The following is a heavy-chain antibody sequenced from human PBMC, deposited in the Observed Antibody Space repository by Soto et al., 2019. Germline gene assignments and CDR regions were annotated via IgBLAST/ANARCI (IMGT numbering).Heavy chain of an antibody. D-gene: IGHD6-13*01. Sequence: SETLSLTCAVYGGSFSGYYWSWIRQPPGKGLEWIGENNHSGSTNYNPSLKSRVTISVDTSKNQFSLKLSSVTAADTAVYYCARAFRRVNYYYYGMDVWGQGTTVTVSS. V-gene: IGHV4-34*01. CDR2: NNHSGST. CDR3: ARAFRRVNYYYYGMDV. J-gene: IGHJ6*02. CDR1: GGSFSGYY.